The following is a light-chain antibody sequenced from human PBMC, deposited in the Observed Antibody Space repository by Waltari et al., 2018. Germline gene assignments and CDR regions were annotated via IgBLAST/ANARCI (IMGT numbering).Light chain of an antibody. CDR1: SLRSHY. J-gene: IGLJ3*02. V-gene: IGLV3-19*01. Sequence: SSELTQDPAVSVALGQTVRITCQGDSLRSHYECRYQQKPGQAPILVFYGKNSRPSGIPDRFSGSRSGSTASLTITGAQAEDEADYHCNSRDSSGQHLAVFGGGTKLTVL. CDR3: NSRDSSGQHLAV. CDR2: GKN.